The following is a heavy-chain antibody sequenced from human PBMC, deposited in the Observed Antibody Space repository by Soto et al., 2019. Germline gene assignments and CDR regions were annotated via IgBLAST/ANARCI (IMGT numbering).Heavy chain of an antibody. CDR3: ARLRGTGTFHYWYFDL. CDR2: IYYSGST. D-gene: IGHD3-10*01. V-gene: IGHV4-59*08. J-gene: IGHJ2*01. Sequence: QVQLQESGPGLVKPSETLSLTCTVSGGSISSYYCSWIRQPPGKGLEWIGYIYYSGSTNYNPSLKSRVTISVDTSKNQFSLKLSSVTAADRAVYYGARLRGTGTFHYWYFDLWGRGTLVTVSS. CDR1: GGSISSYY.